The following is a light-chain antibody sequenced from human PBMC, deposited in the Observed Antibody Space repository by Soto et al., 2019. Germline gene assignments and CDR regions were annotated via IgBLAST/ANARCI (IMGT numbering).Light chain of an antibody. CDR2: GAS. V-gene: IGKV3-15*01. Sequence: EIVMTQSPATLSVSPGGRATLSCRASQNVATNLAWYQQRPGQAPRLLIYGASKRAIGLPARFSGSGSGTEFTLTITSLQSEDFAVYYCQQYNNWPQTFGQGTKVDIK. CDR3: QQYNNWPQT. CDR1: QNVATN. J-gene: IGKJ1*01.